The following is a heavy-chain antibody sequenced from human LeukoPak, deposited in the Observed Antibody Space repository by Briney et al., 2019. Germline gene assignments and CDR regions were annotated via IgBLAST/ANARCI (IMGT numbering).Heavy chain of an antibody. J-gene: IGHJ3*02. CDR3: ARESGSFLEWGEHDAFDI. D-gene: IGHD3-3*01. CDR2: ISSSGSTI. CDR1: GFTFSDYY. V-gene: IGHV3-11*01. Sequence: GGSLRLSCAASGFTFSDYYMSWIRQAPGKGLEWVSYISSSGSTIYYADSMKGRFTISRDNAKNSLYLQMNSLRAEDTAVYYCARESGSFLEWGEHDAFDIWGQGTMVTVSS.